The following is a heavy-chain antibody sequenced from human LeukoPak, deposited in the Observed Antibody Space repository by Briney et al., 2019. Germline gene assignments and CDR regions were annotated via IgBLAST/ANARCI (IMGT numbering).Heavy chain of an antibody. V-gene: IGHV3-23*01. J-gene: IGHJ6*02. D-gene: IGHD3-3*01. CDR1: GFTFSSYA. Sequence: GGSLRLSCAASGFTFSSYAMYWVRQAPGKGLEWVSTISGSGGSTYYADSVKGRFTISRDNSKNTLYLQMNNLRAEDTAVYYCARHLYDFWSGYYTGNYYYGMDVWGQGTTVTVSS. CDR2: ISGSGGST. CDR3: ARHLYDFWSGYYTGNYYYGMDV.